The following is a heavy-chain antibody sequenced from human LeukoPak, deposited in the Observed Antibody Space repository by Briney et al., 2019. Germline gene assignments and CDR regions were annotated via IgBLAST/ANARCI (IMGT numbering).Heavy chain of an antibody. CDR2: IYQSGST. Sequence: PSGTLSLTCSVSGYSISSDSYWDWIRQPPGKGLEYIGSIYQSGSTYYSPSLKGRLSISIDTSKNQFSLKVHSVTAADTAVYYCGGPRSAFQPFDYWGQGALVTVSS. J-gene: IGHJ4*02. D-gene: IGHD3-3*01. V-gene: IGHV4-38-2*01. CDR1: GYSISSDSY. CDR3: GGPRSAFQPFDY.